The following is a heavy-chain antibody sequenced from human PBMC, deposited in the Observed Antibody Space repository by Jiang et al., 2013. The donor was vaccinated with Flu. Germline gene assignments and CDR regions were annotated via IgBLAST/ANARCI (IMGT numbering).Heavy chain of an antibody. D-gene: IGHD1-26*01. CDR3: ARDGDRYSGSYGFDY. CDR2: ISSSGSTI. Sequence: QLLESGGGLVQPGGSLRLSCAASGFTFSSYEMNWVRQAPGKGLEWVSYISSSGSTIYYADSVKGRFTISRDNAKNSLYLQMNSLRAEDTAVYYCARDGDRYSGSYGFDYWGQGTLVTVSS. V-gene: IGHV3-48*03. J-gene: IGHJ4*02. CDR1: GFTFSSYE.